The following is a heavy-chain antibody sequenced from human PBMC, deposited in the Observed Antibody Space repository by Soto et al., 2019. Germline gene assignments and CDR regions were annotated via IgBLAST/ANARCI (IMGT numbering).Heavy chain of an antibody. D-gene: IGHD2-2*01. CDR2: ISKSDYT. Sequence: GGSLRLSCTVSGFAFNNYGINWVRQAPGKGLEWVSSISKSDYTYYSDSVTGRFTISRDNAKNSVSLQMNTLRVEDTTVYYCAREDSIIIPAVSDFWGQGTLVTVSS. J-gene: IGHJ4*02. CDR1: GFAFNNYG. CDR3: AREDSIIIPAVSDF. V-gene: IGHV3-21*01.